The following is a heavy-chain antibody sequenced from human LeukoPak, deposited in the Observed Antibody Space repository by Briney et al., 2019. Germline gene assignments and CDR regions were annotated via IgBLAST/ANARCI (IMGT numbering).Heavy chain of an antibody. CDR2: ITSSGTTT. J-gene: IGHJ4*02. V-gene: IGHV3-11*01. D-gene: IGHD4/OR15-4a*01. Sequence: PGGSLRLSCSASGFSFSDSYMGWFRLSPEKGLEWIAYITSSGTTTEYADSVKSRFTISRVNAKNSLYLQMNSLRPEDTAVYYCGRDPDYGDPYWGQGTLVTVSS. CDR3: GRDPDYGDPY. CDR1: GFSFSDSY.